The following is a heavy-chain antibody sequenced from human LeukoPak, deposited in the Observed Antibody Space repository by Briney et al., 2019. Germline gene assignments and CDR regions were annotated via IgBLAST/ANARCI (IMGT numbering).Heavy chain of an antibody. V-gene: IGHV3-48*01. CDR1: GFTFSSYS. Sequence: PGGSLRLSCAASGFTFSSYSMNWVRQAPGKGLEWVSYISSSSSTIYYADSVKGRFTISRDNAKNSLYLQMNSLRAEDTAVYYCARGIGWFGELLYRNQIDYWGQGTLVTVSS. CDR3: ARGIGWFGELLYRNQIDY. D-gene: IGHD3-10*01. CDR2: ISSSSSTI. J-gene: IGHJ4*02.